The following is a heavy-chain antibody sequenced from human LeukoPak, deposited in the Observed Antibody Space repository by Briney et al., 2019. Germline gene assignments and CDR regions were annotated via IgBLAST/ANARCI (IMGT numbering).Heavy chain of an antibody. J-gene: IGHJ4*02. CDR1: GGPFSAHY. CDR3: SIAPYMFSSDWSRDY. Sequence: AETLSLTCAVSGGPFSAHYWRWIRQPPGKGLQWVGEINYFGSTNYNPSLKGRVSISLDTSKNQFSLKLNSVTAADSALYYCSIAPYMFSSDWSRDYWDQGALVTVSS. CDR2: INYFGST. V-gene: IGHV4-34*01. D-gene: IGHD6-13*01.